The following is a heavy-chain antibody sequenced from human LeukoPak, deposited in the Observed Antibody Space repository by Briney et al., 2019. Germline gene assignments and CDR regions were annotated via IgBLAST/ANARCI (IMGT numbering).Heavy chain of an antibody. Sequence: PGGSLRLSCAASGFTFDDYAMHWVRQTPGKGLEWVSGISWNSGSIGYADSVKGRFTISRDNAKNSLYLQMNSLRAEDTALYYCAKGSELLYQDNWFDPWGQGTLVTVSS. CDR2: ISWNSGSI. CDR1: GFTFDDYA. V-gene: IGHV3-9*01. D-gene: IGHD2-2*02. CDR3: AKGSELLYQDNWFDP. J-gene: IGHJ5*02.